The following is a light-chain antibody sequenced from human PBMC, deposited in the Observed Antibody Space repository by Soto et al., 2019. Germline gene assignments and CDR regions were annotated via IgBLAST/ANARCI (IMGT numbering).Light chain of an antibody. V-gene: IGKV3-11*01. CDR1: QSVDTM. CDR3: QVRTDWPPFKYT. J-gene: IGKJ2*01. CDR2: ETS. Sequence: EIVLTQSPASLSLSAGERVTLSCRASQSVDTMVAWYQQQVGRTPRLLIYETSNRATGVPGRFSGSGSGTDFTLTFCRLGPEDFAVYFCQVRTDWPPFKYTFGQGTKLEV.